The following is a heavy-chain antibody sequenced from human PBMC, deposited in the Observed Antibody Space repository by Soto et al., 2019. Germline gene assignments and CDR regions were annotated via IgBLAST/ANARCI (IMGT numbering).Heavy chain of an antibody. V-gene: IGHV1-69*12. Sequence: QVQLVQSGAEVKKPGSSVKVSCKTSGGTFSSYAISWVRQAPGQGLEWMGGIIPIFDTANYAQKFQGRVTINADETASTACMELSRLRSEDTAVYYCARHDCISTSCYYYYYYSMDVWGQGTTVTVSS. D-gene: IGHD2-2*01. J-gene: IGHJ6*02. CDR2: IIPIFDTA. CDR1: GGTFSSYA. CDR3: ARHDCISTSCYYYYYYSMDV.